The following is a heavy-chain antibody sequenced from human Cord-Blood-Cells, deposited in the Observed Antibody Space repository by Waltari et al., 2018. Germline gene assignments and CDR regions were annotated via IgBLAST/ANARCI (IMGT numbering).Heavy chain of an antibody. CDR1: GGSISSHS. CDR2: IYYSGST. Sequence: QVQLQESGPGLVKPSATLSLTCTVSGGSISSHSWTWIRQPQGKGLEWIGYIYYSGSTNYNPSLKSRVTISVDTSKNQFSLKLSSVTAADTAVYYCARQSEVPSDGYFDYWGQGTLVTVSS. J-gene: IGHJ4*02. D-gene: IGHD2-21*01. CDR3: ARQSEVPSDGYFDY. V-gene: IGHV4-59*11.